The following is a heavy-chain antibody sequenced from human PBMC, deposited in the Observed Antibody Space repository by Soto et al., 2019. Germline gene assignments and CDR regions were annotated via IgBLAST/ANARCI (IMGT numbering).Heavy chain of an antibody. CDR3: VSWVSAHFDY. Sequence: PVGSLRLSCAASGFTFDSPYSHAMSWVRQSPGKGPEWISTISSNGANTHYAESVQGLFTISKDASRNTVHLHMNSVRADDTATYFCVSWVSAHFDYWGHGTPVTVSS. J-gene: IGHJ4*01. CDR1: GFTFDSPYSHA. V-gene: IGHV3-23*01. D-gene: IGHD2-8*01. CDR2: ISSNGANT.